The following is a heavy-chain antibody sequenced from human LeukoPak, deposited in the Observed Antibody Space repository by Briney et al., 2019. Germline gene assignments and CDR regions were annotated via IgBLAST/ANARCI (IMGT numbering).Heavy chain of an antibody. CDR3: ARPHEGVGHFDY. J-gene: IGHJ4*02. CDR1: GYTFTGYY. Sequence: ASVKVSCKASGYTFTGYYMHWVRQAPGQGLEWMGIINPSGGSTSYAQEFQGRVTMTRDTSTSTVYMELSSLRSEDTAVYYCARPHEGVGHFDYWGQGTLVTVSS. V-gene: IGHV1-46*01. D-gene: IGHD3-3*01. CDR2: INPSGGST.